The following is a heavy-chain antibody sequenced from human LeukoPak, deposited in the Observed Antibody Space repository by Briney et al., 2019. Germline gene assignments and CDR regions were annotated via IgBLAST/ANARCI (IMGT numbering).Heavy chain of an antibody. CDR2: IKQDGSEK. V-gene: IGHV3-7*01. CDR1: GFTFSSYW. CDR3: ARGPNSNWSGLDF. J-gene: IGHJ4*02. D-gene: IGHD6-6*01. Sequence: GGSLRLSCAASGFTFSSYWMSWVRQAPGKGLEWVANIKQDGSEKYYVDSVKGRFTVSRDNAKNTLYLQVNNLRAEDTAVYYCARGPNSNWSGLDFWGQGTLLTISS.